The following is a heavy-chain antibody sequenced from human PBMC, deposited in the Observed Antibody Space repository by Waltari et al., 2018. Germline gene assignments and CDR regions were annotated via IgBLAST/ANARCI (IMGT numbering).Heavy chain of an antibody. CDR2: IYHSGST. CDR1: GYSISSGYY. D-gene: IGHD3-3*01. Sequence: QVQLQESGPGLVKPSETLSLTCAVSGYSISSGYYWGWIRQPPGKGLEWIGSIYHSGSTYYNPSLKSRVTISVDTSKNQFSLKLSSVTAADTAVYYCAKAFTIFGVVITDFDYWGQGTLVTVSS. J-gene: IGHJ4*02. CDR3: AKAFTIFGVVITDFDY. V-gene: IGHV4-38-2*01.